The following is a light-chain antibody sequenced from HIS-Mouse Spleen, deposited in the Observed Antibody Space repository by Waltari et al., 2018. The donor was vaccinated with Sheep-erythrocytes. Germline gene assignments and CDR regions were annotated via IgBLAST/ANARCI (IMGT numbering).Light chain of an antibody. J-gene: IGLJ3*02. Sequence: SYELTQPPSVSVSPGQTASITCSGDKLGDKYACWYQQKPGQSPVLVIYQDSKRPSGIPARFSGSNSGTTATLTISGTQAMDEADYYCQAGDSSTAWVFGRGTKLTVL. V-gene: IGLV3-1*01. CDR2: QDS. CDR3: QAGDSSTAWV. CDR1: KLGDKY.